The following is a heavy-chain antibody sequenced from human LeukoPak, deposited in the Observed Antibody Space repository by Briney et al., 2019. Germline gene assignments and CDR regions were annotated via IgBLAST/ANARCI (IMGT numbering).Heavy chain of an antibody. V-gene: IGHV4-39*01. CDR3: ARRVAAAAAGPGYFDY. D-gene: IGHD6-13*01. CDR1: GGAINSSSYY. CDR2: ILYNGTT. J-gene: IGHJ4*02. Sequence: PSETLSLTCTVSGGAINSSSYYWGWIRQPPGKGLEWIGTILYNGTTYYNPSLESRITISVDTSKRQFSLKLSSVTAADTAVYYCARRVAAAAAGPGYFDYWGQGTLVTVSS.